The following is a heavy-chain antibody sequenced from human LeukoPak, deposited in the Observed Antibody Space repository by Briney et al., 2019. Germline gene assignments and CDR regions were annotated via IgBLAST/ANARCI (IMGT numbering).Heavy chain of an antibody. Sequence: GGALRLSRAAAGLTFISYVMHWVRQPQGKGLEWVAVISYDGSNKYYADSVKGRFTISRDNSKNTLYLQINSLRAEDTAVYYCAKDRNFDYWGQGTLVTVSS. J-gene: IGHJ4*02. CDR1: GLTFISYV. CDR3: AKDRNFDY. CDR2: ISYDGSNK. V-gene: IGHV3-30*18.